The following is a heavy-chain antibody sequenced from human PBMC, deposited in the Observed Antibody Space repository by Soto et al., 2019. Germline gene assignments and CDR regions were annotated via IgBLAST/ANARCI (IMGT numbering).Heavy chain of an antibody. D-gene: IGHD3-10*01. CDR2: VHHSWGS. V-gene: IGHV4-59*08. Sequence: QVQLQESGPGLVKPSETLSLSCTVSGGSISSYYWSWFRQSPGKRMEWIGYVHHSWGSSYNPPLRSRVAIALDTSKSQFPLKVPSVTATDTAVYYCARQGFGPLHGLVDVWGQGTTVTVSS. J-gene: IGHJ6*02. CDR1: GGSISSYY. CDR3: ARQGFGPLHGLVDV.